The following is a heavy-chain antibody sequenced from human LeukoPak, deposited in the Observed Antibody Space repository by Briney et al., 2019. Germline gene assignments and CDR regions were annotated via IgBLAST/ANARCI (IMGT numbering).Heavy chain of an antibody. Sequence: GGSLRLSCAASGFTFSSYEMNWVRQAPGKGLEWVAVISYDGSNKYYADSVKGRFTISRDNSKNTLYLQMNSLRAEDTAVYYCARVEFTSDAFDIWGQGTMVTVSS. CDR3: ARVEFTSDAFDI. CDR1: GFTFSSYE. CDR2: ISYDGSNK. J-gene: IGHJ3*02. D-gene: IGHD3-10*01. V-gene: IGHV3-30*04.